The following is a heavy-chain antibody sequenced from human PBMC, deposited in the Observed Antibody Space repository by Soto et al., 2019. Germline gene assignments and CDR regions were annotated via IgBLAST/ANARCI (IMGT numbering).Heavy chain of an antibody. J-gene: IGHJ6*03. V-gene: IGHV1-2*04. CDR3: ARESGGATATLGYYYFYMDV. CDR2: INPNGGVT. CDR1: GDSFNDYY. D-gene: IGHD5-12*01. Sequence: QVQLVQSGAEVRKPGASVTVSCRSSGDSFNDYYIQWVRQAPGQGFEWMGWINPNGGVTKYAQKCQGWVSMTRDTSIRTVYMQLSRLRSDDTAVYYCARESGGATATLGYYYFYMDVWGTGTMVTVSS.